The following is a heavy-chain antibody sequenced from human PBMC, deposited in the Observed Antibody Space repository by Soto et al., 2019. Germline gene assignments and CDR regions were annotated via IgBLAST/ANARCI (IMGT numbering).Heavy chain of an antibody. J-gene: IGHJ5*02. CDR1: GFTFSRFS. Sequence: GGSLRLSCSASGFTFSRFSMHWVRQAPGKGLEDVSGISSNGDSTYYADSVKGRFTISRDNSKNTLYLQMSSLRAVDTAVYYCVHPRSTVQIPPTWGQGTLVTVSS. V-gene: IGHV3-64D*06. CDR2: ISSNGDST. CDR3: VHPRSTVQIPPT. D-gene: IGHD4-17*01.